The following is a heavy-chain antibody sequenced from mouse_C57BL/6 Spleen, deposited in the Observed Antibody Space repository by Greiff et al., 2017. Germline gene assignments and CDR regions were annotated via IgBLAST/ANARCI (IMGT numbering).Heavy chain of an antibody. V-gene: IGHV2-5*01. CDR2: IWRGGST. J-gene: IGHJ3*01. Sequence: QVQLQQSGPGLVQPSQCLSITCTVSGFSLNSYGVHWVRQSPGKGLEWLGVIWRGGSTDYNAAFMSRLSITKDNSKIQVFFKMNSLQADDTAIYYGAKKGDYGFAYWGQGTLVTVSA. CDR1: GFSLNSYG. CDR3: AKKGDYGFAY. D-gene: IGHD2-4*01.